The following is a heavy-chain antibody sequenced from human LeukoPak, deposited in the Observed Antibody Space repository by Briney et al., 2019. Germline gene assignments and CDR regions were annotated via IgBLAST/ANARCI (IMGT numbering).Heavy chain of an antibody. J-gene: IGHJ3*02. CDR1: GGTFSSYA. Sequence: ASVKVSCKASGGTFSSYAMNWVRQAPGQGLEWMGWINTNTGNPTYAQGFTGRFVFSLDTSVSTAYLQISSLKAEDTAVYYCAREGAVAGTEGAFDIWGQGTMVTVSS. V-gene: IGHV7-4-1*02. CDR2: INTNTGNP. CDR3: AREGAVAGTEGAFDI. D-gene: IGHD6-19*01.